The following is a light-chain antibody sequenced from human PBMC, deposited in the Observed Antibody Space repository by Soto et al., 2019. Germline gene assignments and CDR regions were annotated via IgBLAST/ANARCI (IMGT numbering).Light chain of an antibody. J-gene: IGKJ5*01. CDR1: QNINNY. V-gene: IGKV1-33*01. CDR3: QQYENLPT. CDR2: DAS. Sequence: DVKRTQVASSVSATVGTRVTITCQASQNINNYLNWYQQKPGRDPKLLIYDASNLEAGVPSRFRGSGSVTDFTFTISRLQTEDIATYYCQQYENLPTVGQGTRLEIK.